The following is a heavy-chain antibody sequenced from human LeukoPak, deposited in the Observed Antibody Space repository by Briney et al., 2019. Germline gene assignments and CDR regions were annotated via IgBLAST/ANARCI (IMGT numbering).Heavy chain of an antibody. J-gene: IGHJ4*02. CDR3: ARFPHYYDSSGYSF. D-gene: IGHD3-22*01. CDR2: TSYDESNK. CDR1: GFTFSIYT. V-gene: IGHV3-30*03. Sequence: GRSLRLSCAASGFTFSIYTMVWVRQPPGKGLEWVAVTSYDESNKNYADSVKGRFTISRDNAKNSLYLQMNSLRDEDTAVYYCARFPHYYDSSGYSFWGQGTLVTVSS.